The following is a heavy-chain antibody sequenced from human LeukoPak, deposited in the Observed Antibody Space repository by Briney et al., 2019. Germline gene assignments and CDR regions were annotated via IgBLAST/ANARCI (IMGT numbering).Heavy chain of an antibody. CDR1: GLALRNYH. V-gene: IGHV3-69-1*02. J-gene: IGHJ4*02. CDR2: INETGDS. Sequence: GGSLRLSCVGSGLALRNYHVTWVRQAPGKGLEWVADINETGDSHYSDSVKGRFTISRENTKNSVYLQMSSLRADDTAVYYCAATGRWGQGTLVAVSS. CDR3: AATGR.